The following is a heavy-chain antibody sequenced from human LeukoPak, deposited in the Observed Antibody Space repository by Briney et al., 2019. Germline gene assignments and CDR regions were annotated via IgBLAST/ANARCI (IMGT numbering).Heavy chain of an antibody. CDR2: IYYSGST. CDR1: GGSISSSSYY. CDR3: ARGRSIVVVPAATPAMDV. J-gene: IGHJ6*03. Sequence: PSETLSLTCTVSGGSISSSSYYWGWIRQPPGKGLEWIGSIYYSGSTYYNPSLKSRVTISVDTSKNQFSLKLSSVTAADTAVYYCARGRSIVVVPAATPAMDVWGKGTTVTVSS. D-gene: IGHD2-2*01. V-gene: IGHV4-39*07.